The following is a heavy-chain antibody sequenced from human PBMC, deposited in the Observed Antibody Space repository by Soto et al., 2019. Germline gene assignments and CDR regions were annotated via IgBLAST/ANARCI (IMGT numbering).Heavy chain of an antibody. J-gene: IGHJ4*02. CDR3: ARASNKRGYSYGPDF. V-gene: IGHV4-39*01. CDR1: GGSIGSSSYS. Sequence: PSETLSLTCIVSGGSIGSSSYSWAGIRQPPGKGLEWIGTIYYGGNTYYNPSLKSRVTISVDTSKNQFSLKLSSVTAADTAVYYCARASNKRGYSYGPDFWGQGPLVT. CDR2: IYYGGNT. D-gene: IGHD5-18*01.